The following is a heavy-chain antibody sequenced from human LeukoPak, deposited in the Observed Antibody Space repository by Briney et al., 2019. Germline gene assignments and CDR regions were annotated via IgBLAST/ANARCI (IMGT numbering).Heavy chain of an antibody. CDR3: ARESADYYDNSGYYFPNWFDP. J-gene: IGHJ5*02. CDR1: GFTFTDYY. D-gene: IGHD3-22*01. CDR2: ISNSGTTT. V-gene: IGHV3-11*01. Sequence: GGSLRLSCAASGFTFTDYYMSWIRQAPGKGMEWVSYISNSGTTTNYADSVKGRFTIFRDNAKDSLYLQMNSLRAEDTAVYYCARESADYYDNSGYYFPNWFDPWGQGTLVTVSS.